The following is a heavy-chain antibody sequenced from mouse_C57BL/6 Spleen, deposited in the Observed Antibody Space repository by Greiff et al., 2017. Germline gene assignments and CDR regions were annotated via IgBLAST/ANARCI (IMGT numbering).Heavy chain of an antibody. CDR1: GYTFTSYW. CDR3: ARTYYYGSSPQYAMDY. CDR2: IDPSDSYT. J-gene: IGHJ4*01. V-gene: IGHV1-69*01. Sequence: QVQLQQPGAELVMPGASVKLSCKASGYTFTSYWMHWVKQRPGQGLEWIGEIDPSDSYTNYNQKFKGKSTLTVDKSSSTAYMQLSSLTSEDSAFYYCARTYYYGSSPQYAMDYWGQGTAVTVSS. D-gene: IGHD1-1*01.